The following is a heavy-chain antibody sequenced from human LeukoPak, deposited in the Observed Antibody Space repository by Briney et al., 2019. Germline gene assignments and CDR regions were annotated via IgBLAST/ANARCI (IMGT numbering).Heavy chain of an antibody. D-gene: IGHD6-13*01. V-gene: IGHV1-18*01. J-gene: IGHJ5*02. CDR2: ISAYNGNT. Sequence: GASVKVSCKASGYTFTSYGISWVRQAPGQGLEWMGWISAYNGNTNYAQKLQGRVTMTTDTSTSTAYMELRSLRSDDTAVYYCAREGRSSSWYGGPRWFDPWGQGTLVTVSS. CDR1: GYTFTSYG. CDR3: AREGRSSSWYGGPRWFDP.